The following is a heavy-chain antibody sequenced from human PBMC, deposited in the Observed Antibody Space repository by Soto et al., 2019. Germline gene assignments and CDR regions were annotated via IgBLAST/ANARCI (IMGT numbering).Heavy chain of an antibody. D-gene: IGHD2-15*01. V-gene: IGHV3-21*01. CDR2: ISSSSSYI. J-gene: IGHJ6*02. CDR3: AREPGYRSGGSCYPNIYYYYYGMDV. Sequence: GGSLRLSCAASGFTFSSHSMNWVRQAPGKGLEWVSSISSSSSYIYYADSVKGRFTISRDNAKNSLYLQMNSLRAEDTAVYYCAREPGYRSGGSCYPNIYYYYYGMDVWGQGTTVTVSS. CDR1: GFTFSSHS.